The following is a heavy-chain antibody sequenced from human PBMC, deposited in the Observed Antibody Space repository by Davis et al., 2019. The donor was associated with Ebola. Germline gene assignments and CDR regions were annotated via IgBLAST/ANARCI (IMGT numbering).Heavy chain of an antibody. D-gene: IGHD3-22*01. J-gene: IGHJ6*02. CDR3: ATIGYYYDSSGYSYYYYGMDV. CDR1: GYTFTSYG. CDR2: ISAYNGNT. V-gene: IGHV1-18*01. Sequence: ASVKVSCKASGYTFTSYGISWVRQAPGQGLEWMGWISAYNGNTNYAQKLQGRVTMTTDTSTSTAYMELRSLRSDDTAVYYCATIGYYYDSSGYSYYYYGMDVWGQGTTVTASS.